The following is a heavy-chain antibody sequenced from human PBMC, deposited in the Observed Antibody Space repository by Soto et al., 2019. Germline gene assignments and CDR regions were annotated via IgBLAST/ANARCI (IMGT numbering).Heavy chain of an antibody. V-gene: IGHV4-31*03. Sequence: SETLSFTCSVSGGSISTVGHYWTWIRQPPGKGLEWIGSIYHTGSTYYSKSLRSRLTMSVDTSKSQFSLRLSSVTAADTAVYYCARATGALRSRNCDYWGQGSLVTVSS. J-gene: IGHJ4*02. CDR1: GGSISTVGHY. D-gene: IGHD7-27*01. CDR2: IYHTGST. CDR3: ARATGALRSRNCDY.